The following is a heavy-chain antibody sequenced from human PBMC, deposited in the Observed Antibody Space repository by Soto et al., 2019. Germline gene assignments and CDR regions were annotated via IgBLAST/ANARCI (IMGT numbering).Heavy chain of an antibody. Sequence: QVVLVESGGGVVQPGKSLRLSCAASGFVFSDCGLHWLRQTPGKGLEWLAFISFDGEDSYYADSVKGRFDISRDTSTNTLYLQMNSLRREDTAVYFCARSEHGYNAFDFWGRGTLVTVS. D-gene: IGHD5-12*01. CDR3: ARSEHGYNAFDF. CDR1: GFVFSDCG. CDR2: ISFDGEDS. J-gene: IGHJ4*02. V-gene: IGHV3-30*09.